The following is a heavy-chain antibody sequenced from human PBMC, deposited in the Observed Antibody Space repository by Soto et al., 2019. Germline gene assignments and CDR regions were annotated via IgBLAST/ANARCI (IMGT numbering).Heavy chain of an antibody. V-gene: IGHV3-23*01. CDR3: AKRFPSGNYYFDY. D-gene: IGHD2-21*02. CDR1: GFTFSNYA. J-gene: IGHJ4*02. Sequence: EVQLLESGGGLVQPGGSLRLSCAASGFTFSNYAMSWVRQAPGKGLEWVSSISVSGGTTYYADSVKGRFTISRDNSKNPLYLQMNSLRAEDTAVYYCAKRFPSGNYYFDYWGQGTLVTVSS. CDR2: ISVSGGTT.